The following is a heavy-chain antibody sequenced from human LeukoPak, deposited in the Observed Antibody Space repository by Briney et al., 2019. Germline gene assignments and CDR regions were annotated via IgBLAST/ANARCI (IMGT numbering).Heavy chain of an antibody. J-gene: IGHJ4*01. CDR3: SRSSYSSSSLDY. D-gene: IGHD6-13*01. V-gene: IGHV3-74*01. CDR1: GFTFSSYW. CDR2: INSDGSIT. Sequence: GGSLRLSCAASGFTFSSYWMHWVRQAPGKGLVWVSGINSDGSITSYADSVKGRFTISRDNAKNTLYLQMNSLRAEDTAVYYCSRSSYSSSSLDYWGQRTLVTVSS.